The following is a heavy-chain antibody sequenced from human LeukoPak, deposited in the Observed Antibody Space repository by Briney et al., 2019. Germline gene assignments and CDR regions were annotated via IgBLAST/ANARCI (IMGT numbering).Heavy chain of an antibody. CDR1: GYTFTSYG. J-gene: IGHJ1*01. Sequence: ASVKVSCKASGYTFTSYGISWVRQAPGQGLEWMGWIRVYNGDTNYAQKLQGRVTMTTDTSTSTAYMELRSLRSDDTAVYYCARAAGISPAEYFQHWGQGALVTVSS. CDR3: ARAAGISPAEYFQH. D-gene: IGHD6-13*01. CDR2: IRVYNGDT. V-gene: IGHV1-18*01.